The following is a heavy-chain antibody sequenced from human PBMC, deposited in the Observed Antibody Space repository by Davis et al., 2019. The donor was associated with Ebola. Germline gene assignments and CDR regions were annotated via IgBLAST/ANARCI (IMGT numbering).Heavy chain of an antibody. Sequence: SETLSLTCAVSGYSISSVYYWGWIRQPPGKGLEWIGSVYHSGNSYYNPSLKSRVTISADTSKNQFSLKLSSVTAADTAVYYCARGGITMVQGVIITADAFDIWGQGTMVTVSS. J-gene: IGHJ3*02. V-gene: IGHV4-38-2*01. CDR2: VYHSGNS. D-gene: IGHD3-10*01. CDR3: ARGGITMVQGVIITADAFDI. CDR1: GYSISSVYY.